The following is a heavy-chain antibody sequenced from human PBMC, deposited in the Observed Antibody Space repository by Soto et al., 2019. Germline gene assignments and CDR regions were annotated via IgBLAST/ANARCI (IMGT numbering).Heavy chain of an antibody. D-gene: IGHD2-21*01. CDR1: GFTFSSYA. CDR2: ISYDGSNK. J-gene: IGHJ4*02. V-gene: IGHV3-30-3*01. CDR3: ARGEQHIPIDY. Sequence: PGGSLRLSCAASGFTFSSYAMHWVRQAPGKGLEWVAVISYDGSNKYYADSVKGRFTISRDNSKNTLYLQMNSLRAEDTAVYYCARGEQHIPIDYWGQGTLVTVSS.